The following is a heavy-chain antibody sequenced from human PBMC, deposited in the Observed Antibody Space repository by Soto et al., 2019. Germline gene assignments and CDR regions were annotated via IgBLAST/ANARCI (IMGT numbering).Heavy chain of an antibody. CDR3: ARDHRSAYYDFWSGYSSYYYYYYMDV. CDR1: GFTFSDYY. CDR2: ISSSGSTI. J-gene: IGHJ6*03. Sequence: GGSLRLSCAASGFTFSDYYMSWIRQAPGKGLEWVSYISSSGSTIYYADSVKGRFTISRDNAKNSLYLQMNSLRAEDTAVYYCARDHRSAYYDFWSGYSSYYYYYYMDVWGKGTTVTVSS. V-gene: IGHV3-11*01. D-gene: IGHD3-3*01.